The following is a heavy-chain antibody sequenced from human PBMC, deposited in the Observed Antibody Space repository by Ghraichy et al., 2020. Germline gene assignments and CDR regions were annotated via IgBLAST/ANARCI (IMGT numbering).Heavy chain of an antibody. CDR1: GFTFSTYW. J-gene: IGHJ4*02. Sequence: GESLNISCAASGFTFSTYWMHWVRRPPGKGLEWVSRISPDGSFTSYADSVMGRSTLSRDNAKNTLYLQMNSLRADDTAIYYCVRAGPTGAYWGQGTLVTVSS. CDR2: ISPDGSFT. D-gene: IGHD1-26*01. CDR3: VRAGPTGAY. V-gene: IGHV3-74*01.